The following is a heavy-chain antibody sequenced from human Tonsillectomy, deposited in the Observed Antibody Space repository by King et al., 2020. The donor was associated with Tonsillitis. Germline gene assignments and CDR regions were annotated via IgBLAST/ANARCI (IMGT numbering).Heavy chain of an antibody. CDR2: IDAGNGNT. CDR3: ARDDPFTSGTYFNAHFDY. D-gene: IGHD3-10*01. Sequence: QLVQSGAEVKKPGASVKVSCKASGYTFADYTIHWVRQAPGHRLEWMGWIDAGNGNTKFSQKFQGRVTITRDTSASTAYMELSSLRSADTAVYYCARDDPFTSGTYFNAHFDYWGQGTLVTVSS. J-gene: IGHJ4*02. V-gene: IGHV1-3*01. CDR1: GYTFADYT.